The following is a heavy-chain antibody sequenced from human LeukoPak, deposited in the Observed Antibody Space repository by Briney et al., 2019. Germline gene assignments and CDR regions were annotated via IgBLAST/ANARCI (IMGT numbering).Heavy chain of an antibody. J-gene: IGHJ3*02. CDR2: IYYSGST. V-gene: IGHV4-39*01. D-gene: IGHD3-22*01. Sequence: PSETLSLTCTVSGGSISSSSYYWGWIRQPPGKGLEWIGSIYYSGSTYYNPSLKSRVTISVDTSKNQFSLKLSSVTAGDTAVYYCARWVAYYYDSSGYQDAFDIWGQGTMVTVSS. CDR1: GGSISSSSYY. CDR3: ARWVAYYYDSSGYQDAFDI.